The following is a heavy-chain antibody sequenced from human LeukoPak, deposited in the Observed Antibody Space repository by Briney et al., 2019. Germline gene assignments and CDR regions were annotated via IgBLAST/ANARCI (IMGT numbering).Heavy chain of an antibody. Sequence: GGSLRLSCVASRFTFSGYGMHWVRQAPGKGLDAVAVISYDGSNKYYADSVKGRFTISRDNSKNTLYLQVNSLRAEATAVYYCARDSPGYLAYDSWGQGTLVTVSS. J-gene: IGHJ4*02. D-gene: IGHD1-1*01. V-gene: IGHV3-30*03. CDR2: ISYDGSNK. CDR3: ARDSPGYLAYDS. CDR1: RFTFSGYG.